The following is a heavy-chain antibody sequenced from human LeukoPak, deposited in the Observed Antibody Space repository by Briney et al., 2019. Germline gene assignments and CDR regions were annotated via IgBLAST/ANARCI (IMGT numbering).Heavy chain of an antibody. CDR2: INHRGST. D-gene: IGHD1-7*01. Sequence: TSETLSLTCAVYGGSFSGYYWSWIRQPPGKGLEWIGEINHRGSTNYNPSLKSRVTVSVDTSKNQFSLKLSSVTAADTAVYYCARRNYGAATIKYWGQGTLVTVSS. CDR3: ARRNYGAATIKY. CDR1: GGSFSGYY. J-gene: IGHJ4*02. V-gene: IGHV4-34*01.